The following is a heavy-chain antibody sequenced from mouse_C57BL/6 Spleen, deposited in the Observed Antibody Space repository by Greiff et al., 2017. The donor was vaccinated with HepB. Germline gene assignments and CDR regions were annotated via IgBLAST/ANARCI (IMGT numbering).Heavy chain of an antibody. CDR2: ISSGGSYT. Sequence: EVQLVESGGDLVKPGGSLKLSCAASGFTFSSYGMSWVRQTPDKRLEWVATISSGGSYTYYPASVKGRFTISRDNAKNTLYLQMSSLKSEDTAMYYCARRDYDAAYWGQGTLVTVSA. J-gene: IGHJ3*01. CDR3: ARRDYDAAY. V-gene: IGHV5-6*01. D-gene: IGHD2-4*01. CDR1: GFTFSSYG.